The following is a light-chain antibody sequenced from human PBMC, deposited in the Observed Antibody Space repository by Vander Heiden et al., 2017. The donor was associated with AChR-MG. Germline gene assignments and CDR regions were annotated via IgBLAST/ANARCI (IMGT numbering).Light chain of an antibody. CDR2: DDS. CDR3: QVWDSSSDNWV. CDR1: SIGSKP. Sequence: YVLTQPPSVSVAPGQMARITCGGNSIGSKPVHWYQQKPGQAPVVVVQDDSDRPSGIPERFSGSNSGNTATLTISRVEAGDEADYHCQVWDSSSDNWVFGGGTRLIVL. J-gene: IGLJ3*02. V-gene: IGLV3-21*02.